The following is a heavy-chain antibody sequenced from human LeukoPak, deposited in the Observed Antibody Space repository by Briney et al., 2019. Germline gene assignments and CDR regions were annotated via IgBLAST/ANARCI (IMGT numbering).Heavy chain of an antibody. CDR3: ARDGTWIQLWHQRAFDI. CDR2: IYYSGST. Sequence: SETLSLTCTVSGGSISSSSYYWGWIRQPPGKGLEWIGSIYYSGSTYYNPSLKSRVTISVDTSKNQFSLKLSSVTAADTAVYYCARDGTWIQLWHQRAFDIWGQGTMVTVSS. J-gene: IGHJ3*02. V-gene: IGHV4-39*07. CDR1: GGSISSSSYY. D-gene: IGHD5-18*01.